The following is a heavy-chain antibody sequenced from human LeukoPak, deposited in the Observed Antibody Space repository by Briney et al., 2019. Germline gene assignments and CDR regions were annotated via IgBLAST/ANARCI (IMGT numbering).Heavy chain of an antibody. Sequence: ASVKVSCKASGYTFTGYYMHWVRQAPGQGLEWMGWINPNSGGTNYAQKFQGRVTMTRDTSISTAYMELSRLRSDDTAVYYCARGSNYDFWSGYYDYWGQGTLDTVSS. CDR3: ARGSNYDFWSGYYDY. D-gene: IGHD3-3*01. V-gene: IGHV1-2*02. CDR2: INPNSGGT. CDR1: GYTFTGYY. J-gene: IGHJ4*02.